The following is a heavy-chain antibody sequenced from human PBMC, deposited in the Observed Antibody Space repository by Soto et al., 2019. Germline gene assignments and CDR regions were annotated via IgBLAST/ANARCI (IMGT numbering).Heavy chain of an antibody. CDR1: GGSISSYY. CDR2: IYYSGST. J-gene: IGHJ5*02. Sequence: SETLSLTCTVSGGSISSYYWSWIRQPPGKGLEWIGYIYYSGSTNYNPSLKSRVTISVDTSKNQFSLKLSSVTAADTAVYYCARRIAAANEPNWFDPWGQGTLVTVSS. D-gene: IGHD6-13*01. V-gene: IGHV4-59*08. CDR3: ARRIAAANEPNWFDP.